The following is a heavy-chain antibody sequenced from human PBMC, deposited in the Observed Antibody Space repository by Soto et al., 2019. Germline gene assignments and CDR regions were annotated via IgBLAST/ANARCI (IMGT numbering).Heavy chain of an antibody. J-gene: IGHJ5*02. CDR1: GFTFSSYS. V-gene: IGHV3-48*02. CDR3: ARAYILTLNGFDP. D-gene: IGHD2-2*02. CDR2: ISSSSSTI. Sequence: PGGSLRLSCAASGFTFSSYSMDWVRQAPGKGLEWVSYISSSSSTIYYADSVKGRFTISRDNAKNSLYLQMNSLRDEDTAVYYSARAYILTLNGFDPWGQGTQVTVSS.